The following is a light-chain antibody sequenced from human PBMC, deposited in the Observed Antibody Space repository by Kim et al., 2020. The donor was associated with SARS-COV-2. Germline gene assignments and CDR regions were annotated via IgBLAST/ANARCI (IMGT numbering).Light chain of an antibody. CDR3: QVWDSNTGV. CDR1: GNKN. CDR2: RDA. Sequence: GNKNVHWYQQKPGQAPLLVIYRDANRPSGIPDRFSGSNSRNTATLTISSAQAGDEADYYCQVWDSNTGVFGTGTKVTVL. J-gene: IGLJ1*01. V-gene: IGLV3-9*01.